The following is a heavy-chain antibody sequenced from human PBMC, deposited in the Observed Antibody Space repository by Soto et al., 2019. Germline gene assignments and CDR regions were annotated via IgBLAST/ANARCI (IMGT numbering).Heavy chain of an antibody. J-gene: IGHJ6*02. CDR1: GYTFTSYD. CDR3: ARAGDSDYYYYGMDV. Sequence: ASVKVSCKASGYTFTSYDINWVRQATGQGLEWMGWMNPNSGNTGYAQKFQGRVTMTRNTSISTAYMELSSLRSEDTAVYYCARAGDSDYYYYGMDVWGQGTTVTVSS. D-gene: IGHD5-12*01. V-gene: IGHV1-8*01. CDR2: MNPNSGNT.